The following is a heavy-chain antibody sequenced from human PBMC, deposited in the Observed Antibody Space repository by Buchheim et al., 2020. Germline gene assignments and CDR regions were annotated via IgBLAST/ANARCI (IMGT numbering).Heavy chain of an antibody. J-gene: IGHJ4*02. V-gene: IGHV3-23*01. Sequence: EVQLLESGGGLVQPGGSLRLSCAASGFGISIYPMSWVRQAPGKGLEWVSAISGSGGTTYYADSVKGRFTISRDTSRNTLYLQINSPRAEDTAVYSCAKDSRDRFGGYFDYWGQGAL. CDR1: GFGISIYP. CDR3: AKDSRDRFGGYFDY. D-gene: IGHD2-15*01. CDR2: ISGSGGTT.